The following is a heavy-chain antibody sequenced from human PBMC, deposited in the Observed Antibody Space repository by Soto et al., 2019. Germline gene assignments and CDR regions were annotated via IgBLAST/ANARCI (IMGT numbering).Heavy chain of an antibody. CDR1: GGSISSYY. D-gene: IGHD1-26*01. Sequence: PSETLSLTYTVSGGSISSYYWSWFRQPPGKGLEWIGYIYYSGSTNYNPSLKSRVTISVDTSKNQFSLKLSSVTAADTAVYYCARRYGSAIDYWGQGTLVTVSS. J-gene: IGHJ4*02. CDR2: IYYSGST. V-gene: IGHV4-59*08. CDR3: ARRYGSAIDY.